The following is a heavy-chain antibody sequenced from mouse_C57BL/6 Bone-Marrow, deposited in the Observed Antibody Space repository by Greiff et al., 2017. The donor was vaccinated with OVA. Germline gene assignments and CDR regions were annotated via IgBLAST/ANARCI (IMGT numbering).Heavy chain of an antibody. J-gene: IGHJ3*01. D-gene: IGHD2-1*01. V-gene: IGHV1-81*01. Sequence: ESGAELARPGASVKLSCKASGYTFTSYGISWVKQRPGQGLEWIGEIYPRSGHTYTNEKFKGKATLTADKSSSTAYMEIRSLTSEDSAVYFCARSLYYCNSGVVAYWGQGTLVTVSA. CDR2: IYPRSGHT. CDR3: ARSLYYCNSGVVAY. CDR1: GYTFTSYG.